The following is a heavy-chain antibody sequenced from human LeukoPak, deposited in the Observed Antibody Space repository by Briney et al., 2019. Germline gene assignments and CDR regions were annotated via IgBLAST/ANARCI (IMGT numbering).Heavy chain of an antibody. CDR2: INRSGST. D-gene: IGHD3-3*01. CDR3: ARGGLRFLEWLLQTRYGMDV. J-gene: IGHJ6*02. CDR1: GGSFSGYY. V-gene: IGHV4-34*01. Sequence: SETLSLTCAVYGGSFSGYYWSWIRQPPGKGLEWIGEINRSGSTNYNPSLKSRVTISVDTSKNQFSLKLSSVTAADTAVYYCARGGLRFLEWLLQTRYGMDVWGQGTTVTVSS.